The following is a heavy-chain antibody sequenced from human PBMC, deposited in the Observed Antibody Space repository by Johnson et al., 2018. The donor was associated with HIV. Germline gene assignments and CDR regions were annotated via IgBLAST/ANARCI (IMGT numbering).Heavy chain of an antibody. V-gene: IGHV3-66*02. CDR1: GFTVSSNY. CDR3: ARDSIIWGYTAIVEGAFDI. CDR2: IYSGGST. J-gene: IGHJ3*02. Sequence: VQLVESGGGLVQPGGSLRLSCAASGFTVSSNYMSWVRQAPGKGLEWVSVIYSGGSTYYADSVKGRFTISRDNAKNSLYLQMNSLRPEDTALYYCARDSIIWGYTAIVEGAFDIWGQGTMVTVSS. D-gene: IGHD5-18*01.